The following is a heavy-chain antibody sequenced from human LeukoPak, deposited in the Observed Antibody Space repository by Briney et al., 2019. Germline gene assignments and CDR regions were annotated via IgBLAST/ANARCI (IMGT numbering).Heavy chain of an antibody. Sequence: GGSLRLACAASGFTFSSYWMSWVRQAPGKGLEWVANIKQDGSEKYYVDSVKGRFTISRDNAKNSLYLQMNSLRAEDTAVYYCARDLYSKYDILTGYPAVGAFDIWGQGTMVTVSS. CDR3: ARDLYSKYDILTGYPAVGAFDI. J-gene: IGHJ3*02. CDR1: GFTFSSYW. CDR2: IKQDGSEK. V-gene: IGHV3-7*01. D-gene: IGHD3-9*01.